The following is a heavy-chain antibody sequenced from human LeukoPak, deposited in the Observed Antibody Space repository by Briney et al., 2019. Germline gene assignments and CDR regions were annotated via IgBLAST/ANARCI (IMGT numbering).Heavy chain of an antibody. CDR3: AKDHDETGGVNWYFDL. J-gene: IGHJ2*01. CDR2: ISYDGSNK. Sequence: GGSLRLSCAASGFTFSSYGMHWVRQAPGKGLEWVAVISYDGSNKYYADSVKGRFTISRDNSKNTLYLQMNSLRAEDTAVYYCAKDHDETGGVNWYFDLWGRGTLVTVSS. D-gene: IGHD3-16*01. V-gene: IGHV3-30*18. CDR1: GFTFSSYG.